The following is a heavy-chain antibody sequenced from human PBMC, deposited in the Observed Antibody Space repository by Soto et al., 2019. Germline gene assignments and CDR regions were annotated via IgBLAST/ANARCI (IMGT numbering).Heavy chain of an antibody. Sequence: SETLSLTCAVSGGSISSSNWWSWVRQPPGKGLEWIGEIYHSGSTNYNPSLKSRVTISVDKSKNQFSLKLSSVTAADTAVYYCARGLDYYGSGSYNFDYWGQGTLVTVSS. CDR1: GGSISSSNW. CDR2: IYHSGST. J-gene: IGHJ4*02. CDR3: ARGLDYYGSGSYNFDY. D-gene: IGHD3-10*01. V-gene: IGHV4-4*02.